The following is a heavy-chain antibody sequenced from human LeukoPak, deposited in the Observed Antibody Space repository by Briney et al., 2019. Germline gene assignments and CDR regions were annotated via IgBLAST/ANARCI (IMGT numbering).Heavy chain of an antibody. CDR1: GGSISSSIYY. Sequence: SETLSLTCTVSGGSISSSIYYWGWIRQPPGKGLEWIGSIYYSGSTYYNPSLKSRVTISVDTSKNQFSLDLSSVTAADTAVYYCARHGSPTVNPGRRDNWFDPWGQGTLVTVSS. D-gene: IGHD4-17*01. V-gene: IGHV4-39*01. CDR2: IYYSGST. J-gene: IGHJ5*02. CDR3: ARHGSPTVNPGRRDNWFDP.